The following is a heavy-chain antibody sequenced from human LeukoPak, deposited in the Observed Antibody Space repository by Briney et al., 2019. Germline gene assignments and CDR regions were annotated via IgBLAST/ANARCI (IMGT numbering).Heavy chain of an antibody. CDR3: ERVSYDYVWGSYRP. V-gene: IGHV1-8*03. CDR1: GYTFTSYD. D-gene: IGHD3-16*02. J-gene: IGHJ5*02. CDR2: MNPNSGNT. Sequence: ASVKVSCKASGYTFTSYDINWVRQATGQGLEWMGWMNPNSGNTGYAQKFQGRVTITRNTSISTAYMELSSLRSEDTAVYSFERVSYDYVWGSYRPWGQGTLVTVSS.